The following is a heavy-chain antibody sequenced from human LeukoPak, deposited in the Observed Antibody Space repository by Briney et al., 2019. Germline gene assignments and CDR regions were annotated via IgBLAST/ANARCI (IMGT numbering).Heavy chain of an antibody. CDR1: GGSISSSSYH. Sequence: PSETLSLTCTVSGGSISSSSYHWGWIRQPPGKGLVWFGNIYYSGTIYYNPSLKSRVTISVDTSKNQFSLKLSSVTAADTAVYYCAVYSTSSGWFDPWGQGTLVTVSS. CDR3: AVYSTSSGWFDP. J-gene: IGHJ5*02. V-gene: IGHV4-39*01. D-gene: IGHD6-6*01. CDR2: IYYSGTI.